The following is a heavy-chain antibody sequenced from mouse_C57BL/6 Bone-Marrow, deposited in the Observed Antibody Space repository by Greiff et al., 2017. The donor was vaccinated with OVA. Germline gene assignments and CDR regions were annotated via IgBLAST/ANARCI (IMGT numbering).Heavy chain of an antibody. J-gene: IGHJ3*01. Sequence: QVQLQQSGAELVMPGASVKLSCKASGYTFTSYWMHWVKQRPGQGLEWIGEIDPSDSYTNYNQKFKGKSTLTVDKSSSTAYMQLSSLTSEDSAVYYCARGGYDYDQFAYWGQGTLVTVSA. CDR1: GYTFTSYW. D-gene: IGHD2-4*01. CDR3: ARGGYDYDQFAY. CDR2: IDPSDSYT. V-gene: IGHV1-69*01.